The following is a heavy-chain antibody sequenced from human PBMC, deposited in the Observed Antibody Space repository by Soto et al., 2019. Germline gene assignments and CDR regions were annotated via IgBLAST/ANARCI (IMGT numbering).Heavy chain of an antibody. V-gene: IGHV3-30-3*01. Sequence: QVQLVESGGGVVQPGRSLRLSCAASGFTFSSYAMYWVRQAPGKGLEWVAFISYEGNNKYYPDSVKGRFTISRDNYQNTMYLQMNRLRAEDTAVYYCARDRGYYGSGTYYYGMDVWGQGTTVTVSS. D-gene: IGHD3-10*01. J-gene: IGHJ6*02. CDR2: ISYEGNNK. CDR3: ARDRGYYGSGTYYYGMDV. CDR1: GFTFSSYA.